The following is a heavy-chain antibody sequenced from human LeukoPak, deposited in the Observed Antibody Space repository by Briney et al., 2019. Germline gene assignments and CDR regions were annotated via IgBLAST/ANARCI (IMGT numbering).Heavy chain of an antibody. D-gene: IGHD3-10*01. CDR2: MNHSGST. V-gene: IGHV4-34*01. CDR1: GGSFSGYY. J-gene: IGHJ4*02. CDR3: ASYNGSGSYLNFDY. Sequence: SETLSLTCAVYGGSFSGYYWSWIRQPPGKGLEWIGEMNHSGSTNYNPSLKSRVTISVDTSKNQFSLKLSSVTAADAAVYYCASYNGSGSYLNFDYWGQGTLVTVSS.